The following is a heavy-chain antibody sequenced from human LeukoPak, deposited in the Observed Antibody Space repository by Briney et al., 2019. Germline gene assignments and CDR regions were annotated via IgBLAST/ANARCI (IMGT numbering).Heavy chain of an antibody. CDR2: ISGSGGST. CDR1: GFTFSSYG. Sequence: GGSLRLSCAASGFTFSSYGMSWVRQAPGKGLEWVSAISGSGGSTYYADSVKGRFTISRDNSKNTLYLQMNSLRAEDTAVYYCARGGGLGDFWSGYWHYWGQGTLVTVSS. D-gene: IGHD3-3*01. J-gene: IGHJ4*02. V-gene: IGHV3-23*01. CDR3: ARGGGLGDFWSGYWHY.